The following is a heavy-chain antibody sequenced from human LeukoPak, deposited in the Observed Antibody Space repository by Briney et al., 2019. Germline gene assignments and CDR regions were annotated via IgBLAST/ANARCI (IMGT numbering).Heavy chain of an antibody. J-gene: IGHJ4*02. CDR1: GGSISSSSYY. V-gene: IGHV4-39*07. CDR2: IYYSGST. Sequence: SETLSLTCTVSGGSISSSSYYWGWIRQPPGKGLEWIGNIYYSGSTYYNPSLKSRVTISVDTSKNQFSLKLSSVTAADTAVYYCARGRYYGSGSYSKPLNYWGQGTLVTVSS. CDR3: ARGRYYGSGSYSKPLNY. D-gene: IGHD3-10*01.